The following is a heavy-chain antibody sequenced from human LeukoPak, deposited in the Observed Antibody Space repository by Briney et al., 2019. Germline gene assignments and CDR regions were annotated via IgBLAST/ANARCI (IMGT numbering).Heavy chain of an antibody. V-gene: IGHV3-33*06. J-gene: IGHJ6*02. D-gene: IGHD6-13*01. CDR1: GFTFSSYG. CDR2: IWYDGSNK. Sequence: GGSLRLSCAASGFTFSSYGMHWVRQAPGKGLEWVAVIWYDGSNKYYADSVKGRFTISRDNSKNTLYLQMNSLRAEDTAVYYCAKDRDSPYSSSWYYYYYGMDVWGQGTTVTVSS. CDR3: AKDRDSPYSSSWYYYYYGMDV.